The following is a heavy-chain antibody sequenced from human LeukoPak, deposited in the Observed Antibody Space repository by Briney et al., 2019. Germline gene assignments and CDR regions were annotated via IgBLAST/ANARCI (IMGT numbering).Heavy chain of an antibody. J-gene: IGHJ6*03. CDR2: ISYDGSNK. CDR3: AKDPHVYGSGWYPHEPYYMDV. Sequence: PGGSLRLSCAASGFTFSSYAMHWVRQAPGKGLEWVAVISYDGSNKYYADSVKGRFTISRDNSKNTLYLQMNSLRAEDTAVYYCAKDPHVYGSGWYPHEPYYMDVWGKGTTVTVSS. D-gene: IGHD6-19*01. V-gene: IGHV3-30-3*01. CDR1: GFTFSSYA.